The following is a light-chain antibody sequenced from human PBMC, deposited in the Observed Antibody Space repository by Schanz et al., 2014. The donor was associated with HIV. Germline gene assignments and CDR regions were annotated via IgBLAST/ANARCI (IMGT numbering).Light chain of an antibody. CDR2: DNN. J-gene: IGLJ3*02. Sequence: QSVLTQPPSVSAAPGQKVTISCSGSSSNIGNNYVSWYQQLPGTAPKLLIYDNNKRPSGIPDRFSGSKSDSSASLTITGLQPEDEADYYCQSFDGSLGGVLFGGGTKLTVL. CDR1: SSNIGNNY. V-gene: IGLV1-51*01. CDR3: QSFDGSLGGVL.